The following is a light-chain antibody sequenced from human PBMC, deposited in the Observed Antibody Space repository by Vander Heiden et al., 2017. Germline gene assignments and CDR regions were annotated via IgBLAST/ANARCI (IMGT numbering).Light chain of an antibody. V-gene: IGKV3-20*01. CDR3: QQYGSSLET. J-gene: IGKJ1*01. Sequence: EIVLTQSPGTLSLSPGERATLSCRASQSVSSSYLAWYQQKPGQAPRLLIYGASSRATGIPDRFSGSGSGTDFTLTISRLEPEDFAVYYWQQYGSSLETFGQGTKVEIK. CDR2: GAS. CDR1: QSVSSSY.